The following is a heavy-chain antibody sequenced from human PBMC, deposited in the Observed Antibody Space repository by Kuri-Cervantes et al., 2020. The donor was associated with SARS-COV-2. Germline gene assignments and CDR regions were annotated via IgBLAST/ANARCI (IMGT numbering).Heavy chain of an antibody. D-gene: IGHD6-6*01. CDR3: ARVVDYYYYMDV. J-gene: IGHJ6*03. V-gene: IGHV4-38-2*01. Sequence: SETLSLTCAVSGYSISSGYYWGWIRQPPGKGLEWIGSIYHSGSTYYNPSLKSRVTISVDTSKNQFSLKLSSVTAADTAVYYCARVVDYYYYMDVRAKGTTVTVSS. CDR1: GYSISSGYY. CDR2: IYHSGST.